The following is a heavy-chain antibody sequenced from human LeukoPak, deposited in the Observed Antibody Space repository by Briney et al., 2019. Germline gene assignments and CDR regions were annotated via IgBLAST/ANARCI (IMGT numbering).Heavy chain of an antibody. CDR3: ARGPPLTGDRRDFDY. Sequence: SETLSLTCAVYGGSFSGYYWSWIRQPPGKGLEWIGEINHSGSTNYNPSLTSRVTISVDTSKNQFSLKLSSVTAADTAVYYCARGPPLTGDRRDFDYWGQGTLVTVSS. D-gene: IGHD7-27*01. CDR1: GGSFSGYY. CDR2: INHSGST. J-gene: IGHJ4*02. V-gene: IGHV4-34*01.